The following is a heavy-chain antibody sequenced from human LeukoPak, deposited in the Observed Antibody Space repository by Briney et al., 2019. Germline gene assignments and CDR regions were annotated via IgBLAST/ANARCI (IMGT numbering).Heavy chain of an antibody. J-gene: IGHJ4*02. CDR3: ARESGGDWGYFDD. V-gene: IGHV3-23*01. CDR1: GFSFGSKA. D-gene: IGHD2-21*02. CDR2: TTQTGRFA. Sequence: PGGSLRLSCVASGFSFGSKAISWVRQAPGMGLEWVTSTTQTGRFAHYADSVKGRFTISRDNPTNTLFLQMDSLRVEDTAIYYCARESGGDWGYFDDWGQGTLVTVSS.